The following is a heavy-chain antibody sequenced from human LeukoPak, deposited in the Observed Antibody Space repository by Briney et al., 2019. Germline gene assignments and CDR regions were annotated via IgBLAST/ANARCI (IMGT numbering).Heavy chain of an antibody. CDR3: ARDGVVVAATPGRYYYYYMDV. D-gene: IGHD2-15*01. J-gene: IGHJ6*03. V-gene: IGHV3-23*01. Sequence: PGGSLRLSCAASGFTFSSYAMSWVRQAPGKGLEWVSAISGSGGSTYYADSVKGRFTISRDNAKNSLYLQMNSLRAEDTAVYYCARDGVVVAATPGRYYYYYMDVWGKGTTVTVSS. CDR1: GFTFSSYA. CDR2: ISGSGGST.